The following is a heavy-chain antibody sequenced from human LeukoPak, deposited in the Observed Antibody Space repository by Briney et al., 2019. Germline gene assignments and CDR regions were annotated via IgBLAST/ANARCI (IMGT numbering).Heavy chain of an antibody. D-gene: IGHD3-10*01. V-gene: IGHV5-51*01. CDR2: IYPGDSDT. J-gene: IGHJ4*02. Sequence: GESLKISCKGSGYSFSIYWIGWVRQMPGKGLEWMGIIYPGDSDTRYSPSFQGQVTISADKSLSTAYLQWSSLEASDAAMYYCARQDPAGEYYFDHWGQGTLVTVST. CDR3: ARQDPAGEYYFDH. CDR1: GYSFSIYW.